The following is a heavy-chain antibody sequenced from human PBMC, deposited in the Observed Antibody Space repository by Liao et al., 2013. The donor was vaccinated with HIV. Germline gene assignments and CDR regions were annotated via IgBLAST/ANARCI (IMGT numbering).Heavy chain of an antibody. D-gene: IGHD3-3*01. CDR2: INHSGST. CDR3: ARVDQYYDYWRGYENWFDP. J-gene: IGHJ5*02. Sequence: QVQLQQWGAGLLKPSETLSLTCAVYGGSFSDYFWSWIRQPPGKGLEWIGEINHSGSTNYNPSLKSRVTISVDTSKNQFSLKLSSVTAADTAVYYCARVDQYYDYWRGYENWFDPSGPGNPGHRLL. V-gene: IGHV4-34*01. CDR1: GGSFSDYF.